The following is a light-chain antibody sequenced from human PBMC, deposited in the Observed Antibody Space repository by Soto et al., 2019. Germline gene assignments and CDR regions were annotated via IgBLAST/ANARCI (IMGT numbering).Light chain of an antibody. V-gene: IGKV1-39*01. J-gene: IGKJ1*01. CDR2: VSS. CDR3: QQSYSIPWT. CDR1: QSIANY. Sequence: DIQMTQSPSSLSASVGDRVTITCRASQSIANYLNWYQQKPGKAPKLLISVSSHLHSGVPTRFSGSGTRTDFTLTISSLQPEHFATYYGQQSYSIPWTFGLGTEVEIK.